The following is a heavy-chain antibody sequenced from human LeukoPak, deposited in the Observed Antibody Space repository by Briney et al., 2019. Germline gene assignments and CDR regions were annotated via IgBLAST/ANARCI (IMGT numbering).Heavy chain of an antibody. J-gene: IGHJ3*02. D-gene: IGHD5-18*01. V-gene: IGHV1-69*02. CDR1: GGTFISYT. Sequence: ASVKVSCKASGGTFISYTISWVRQAPGQGLEWMGRIIPILGIANYAQKFQGRVTITADKSTSTAYMELSSLRSEDAAVYYCVSMDTAMVMDAFDIWGQGTMVTVSS. CDR3: VSMDTAMVMDAFDI. CDR2: IIPILGIA.